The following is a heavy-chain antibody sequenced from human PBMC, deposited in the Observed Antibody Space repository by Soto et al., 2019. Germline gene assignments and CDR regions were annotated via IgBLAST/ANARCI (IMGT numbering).Heavy chain of an antibody. Sequence: QLQLQASGPGLVKPSETLSLTCTVSGGSIRSSSYYWGWIRQPPGKGLEWIGSIDYSGSTYYNPSFKSRVTISVNTSKNQFSLKLSSVTAADTAVYYCASIWGAPPLFDYWGQGTLVTVSS. CDR1: GGSIRSSSYY. J-gene: IGHJ4*02. CDR3: ASIWGAPPLFDY. D-gene: IGHD3-16*01. CDR2: IDYSGST. V-gene: IGHV4-39*01.